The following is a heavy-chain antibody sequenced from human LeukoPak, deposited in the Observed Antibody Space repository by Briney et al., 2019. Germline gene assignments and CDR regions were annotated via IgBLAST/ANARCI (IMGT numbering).Heavy chain of an antibody. D-gene: IGHD3-10*02. Sequence: GGSLRLSCAASGFTFSSYEMKWVRQAPGKGLEWVSYISSSGSTIYYADSVKGRFTISRDNAKNSLYLQMNSLRAEDTAVYYCAELGITMIGGVWGKGTTVTVSS. CDR1: GFTFSSYE. CDR2: ISSSGSTI. CDR3: AELGITMIGGV. V-gene: IGHV3-48*03. J-gene: IGHJ6*04.